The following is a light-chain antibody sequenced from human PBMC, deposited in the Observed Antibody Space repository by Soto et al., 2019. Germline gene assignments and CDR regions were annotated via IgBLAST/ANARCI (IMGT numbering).Light chain of an antibody. CDR3: TSYTRDTDPV. Sequence: QSVLTQPASVSGSPGQSITISCTGTSSDVGTYNYVSWYQHRPGKAPKLIIYEVSNRPSGVSNRFSGSKSGSTASLTISGLQAEDEADYHCTSYTRDTDPVFGNGTKVTVL. CDR1: SSDVGTYNY. J-gene: IGLJ1*01. CDR2: EVS. V-gene: IGLV2-14*01.